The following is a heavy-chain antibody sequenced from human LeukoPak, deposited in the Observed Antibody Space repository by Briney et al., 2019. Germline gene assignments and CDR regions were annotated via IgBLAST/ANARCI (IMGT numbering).Heavy chain of an antibody. V-gene: IGHV3-30*04. D-gene: IGHD6-6*01. CDR1: GFTFSTFP. Sequence: TGTSLRLSCEASGFTFSTFPMHWVRQTPDKRLEWVAVISHDGRDTYYVDSVKGRFTISRDNSKNTLYLQMNSLSPEDTAVVYCARVGRVSIYPSYMDVWGKGTTVTVSS. CDR3: ARVGRVSIYPSYMDV. CDR2: ISHDGRDT. J-gene: IGHJ6*03.